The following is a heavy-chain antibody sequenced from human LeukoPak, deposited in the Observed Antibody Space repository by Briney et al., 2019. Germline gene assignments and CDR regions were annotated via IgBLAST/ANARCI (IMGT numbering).Heavy chain of an antibody. J-gene: IGHJ4*02. CDR3: ARQLGYCSGGSCGGFDY. V-gene: IGHV4-59*08. Sequence: PSETLSLTCTVSGGSISSYYWSWIRQPPGKGLEWIGYIYYSGSTNYNPPLKSRATISVDASKNQFSLTLSSVTAADTAVYYCARQLGYCSGGSCGGFDYWGQGTLVTVSS. D-gene: IGHD2-15*01. CDR1: GGSISSYY. CDR2: IYYSGST.